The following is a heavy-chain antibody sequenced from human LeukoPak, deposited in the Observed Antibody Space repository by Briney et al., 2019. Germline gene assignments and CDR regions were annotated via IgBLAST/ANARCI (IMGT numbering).Heavy chain of an antibody. CDR3: ARQCPYDSGGYQDDFDI. CDR1: GGSISSYY. V-gene: IGHV4-59*08. CDR2: IHNSGRT. Sequence: PSETLSLTCTLSGGSISSYYWSWIRQPPGKGLEWLAYIHNSGRTNYNPSLKSRLTISLDTSKNQFSLNVRSVTAADTAVYYCARQCPYDSGGYQDDFDIWGQGTMVTVSS. D-gene: IGHD3-22*01. J-gene: IGHJ3*02.